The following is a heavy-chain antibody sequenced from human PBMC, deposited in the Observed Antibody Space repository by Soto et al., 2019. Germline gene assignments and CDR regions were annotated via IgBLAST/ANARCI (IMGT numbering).Heavy chain of an antibody. D-gene: IGHD3-9*01. V-gene: IGHV3-30-3*01. CDR2: ISYDGSNK. CDR1: GFTFSSYA. Sequence: QVQLVESGGGVVQPGRSLRLSCAASGFTFSSYAMHWVRQAPGKGLEWVAVISYDGSNKYYADSVKGRFTISRDNSKNTLYLQMNSLRAEDTAVYYCARPSEGDILTVDFGYWGQGTLVTVSS. J-gene: IGHJ4*02. CDR3: ARPSEGDILTVDFGY.